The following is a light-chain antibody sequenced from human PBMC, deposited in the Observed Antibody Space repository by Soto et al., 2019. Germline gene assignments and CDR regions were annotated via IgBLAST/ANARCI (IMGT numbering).Light chain of an antibody. CDR2: GTS. CDR1: QSVSSNY. V-gene: IGKV3-20*01. Sequence: EIVLTQSPGTLSLSPGERATLSCRASQSVSSNYLAWYQQKPGQAPRLPIYGTSNRATGIPDRFSGIGSGTDFTLTIRGVEPEDFAVYYCQQSDDSPWTFGRGTTVE. J-gene: IGKJ1*01. CDR3: QQSDDSPWT.